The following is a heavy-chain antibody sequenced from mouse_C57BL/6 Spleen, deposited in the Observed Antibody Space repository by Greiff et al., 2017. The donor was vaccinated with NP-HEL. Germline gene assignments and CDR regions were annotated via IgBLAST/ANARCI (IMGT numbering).Heavy chain of an antibody. V-gene: IGHV14-3*01. D-gene: IGHD1-1*01. CDR2: IDPANGNT. Sequence: VQLQQSVAELVRPGASVKLSCTASGFNINNTYMHWVKQRPEQGLEWIGRIDPANGNTKYAPKFKGKATITVDTSSNTAYLQLSSLTSEDTAVYYCASPYYDGRGYWGQGTTLTVSS. J-gene: IGHJ2*01. CDR1: GFNINNTY. CDR3: ASPYYDGRGY.